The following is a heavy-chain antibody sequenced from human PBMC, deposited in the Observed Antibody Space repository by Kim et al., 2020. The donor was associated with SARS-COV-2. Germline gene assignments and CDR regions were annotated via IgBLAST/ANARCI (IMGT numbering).Heavy chain of an antibody. CDR2: ISPVSENRT. CDR3: ANVVEMRYN. V-gene: IGHV1-3*01. J-gene: IGHJ4*02. D-gene: IGHD3-16*02. Sequence: ASVKVSCKASGYTFIYYSMHWVRQAPGQRPEWMGWISPVSENRTRYSHQFRGRVTITRETSANTVYMELGSLRSEDTDVYFCANVVEMRYNWGQGTLVTVSS. CDR1: GYTFIYYS.